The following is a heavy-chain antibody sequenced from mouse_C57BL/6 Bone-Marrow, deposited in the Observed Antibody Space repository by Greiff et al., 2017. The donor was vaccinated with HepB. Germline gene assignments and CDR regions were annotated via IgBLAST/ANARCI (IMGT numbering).Heavy chain of an antibody. CDR1: GYTFTSYT. Sequence: VQLQESGAELARPGASVKMSCKASGYTFTSYTMHWVKQRPGQGLEWIGYINPSSGYTKYNQKFKDKATLTADKSSSTAYMQLSSLTSEDSAVYYCARTLSRTSFDYWGQGTTPTVSS. J-gene: IGHJ2*01. D-gene: IGHD3-3*01. CDR3: ARTLSRTSFDY. V-gene: IGHV1-4*01. CDR2: INPSSGYT.